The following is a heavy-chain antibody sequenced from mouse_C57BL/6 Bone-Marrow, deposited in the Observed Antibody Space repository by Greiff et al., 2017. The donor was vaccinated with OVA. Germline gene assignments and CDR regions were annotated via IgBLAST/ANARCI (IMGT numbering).Heavy chain of an antibody. CDR2: ISSGSRTI. D-gene: IGHD1-1*01. J-gene: IGHJ4*01. V-gene: IGHV5-17*01. CDR3: ARDPYYYGSSPYAMDY. Sequence: EVMLVESGGGLVKPGGSLKLSCAASGFTFSDYGTHWVRQAPEKGLEWVAYISSGSRTIYYADTVKGRFTISRDNAKNTLFLQMTSLRSEDTAMYYCARDPYYYGSSPYAMDYWGQGTSVTVSS. CDR1: GFTFSDYG.